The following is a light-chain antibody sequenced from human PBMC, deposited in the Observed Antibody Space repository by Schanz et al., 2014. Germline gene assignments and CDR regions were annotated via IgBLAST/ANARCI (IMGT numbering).Light chain of an antibody. CDR3: QQYGSYPWT. J-gene: IGKJ1*01. Sequence: DIQMTQSPSTLSASVGDRVTITCRASQSISTWLAWYQQNPGKAPKLLIYKASSLESGVPSRFSGSGSGTEFTLTVSSLQPDDFATYYCQQYGSYPWTFGQGTKVEFK. CDR2: KAS. CDR1: QSISTW. V-gene: IGKV1-5*03.